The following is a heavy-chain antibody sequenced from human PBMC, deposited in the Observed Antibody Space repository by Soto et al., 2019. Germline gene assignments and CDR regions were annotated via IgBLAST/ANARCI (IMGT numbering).Heavy chain of an antibody. CDR1: GFTFSSDS. V-gene: IGHV3-48*02. CDR2: ISSSSSTI. D-gene: IGHD6-19*01. CDR3: ARDQARMQWLATPLVY. J-gene: IGHJ4*02. Sequence: PGGSLRLSCAASGFTFSSDSMNWVRQAPGKGLEWVSYISSSSSTIYYADSVKGRFTISRDNAKNSLYLQMNSPRDEDTAVYYCARDQARMQWLATPLVYWGQGTLVTVSS.